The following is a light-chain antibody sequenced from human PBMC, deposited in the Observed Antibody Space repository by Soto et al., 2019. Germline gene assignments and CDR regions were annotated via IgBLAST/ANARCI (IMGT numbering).Light chain of an antibody. CDR3: QQYGSSPDT. CDR1: QSVSSSY. CDR2: GAS. Sequence: EIVLTQSPGTLSLSLGERATLSCRASQSVSSSYLAWYQQKPGQAPRLLIYGASSRATGIPDRFSGSGSGTDFTLNISRLEPEDFAVYYCQQYGSSPDTFGGGTKVEIK. V-gene: IGKV3-20*01. J-gene: IGKJ4*01.